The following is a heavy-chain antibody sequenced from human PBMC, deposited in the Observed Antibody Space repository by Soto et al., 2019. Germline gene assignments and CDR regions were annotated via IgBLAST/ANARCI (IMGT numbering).Heavy chain of an antibody. J-gene: IGHJ4*02. D-gene: IGHD1-1*01. Sequence: QVQLVESGGGVVQPGRSLRLSCAASGFTFSSYAMHWVRQAPGKGLEWVAVISYDGSNKYYADSVKGRFTISRDNSNNTLYLQMNSLRAEDTAVYYCARVRTGFRGPGSFDYWGQGTLVTVSS. V-gene: IGHV3-30-3*01. CDR2: ISYDGSNK. CDR1: GFTFSSYA. CDR3: ARVRTGFRGPGSFDY.